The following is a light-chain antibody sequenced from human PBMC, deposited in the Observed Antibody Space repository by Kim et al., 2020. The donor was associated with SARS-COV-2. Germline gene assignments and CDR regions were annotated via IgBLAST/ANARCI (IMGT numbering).Light chain of an antibody. CDR1: SLRSYY. J-gene: IGLJ3*02. CDR3: NSRDTSGTV. Sequence: SSELTQDPAVSVALGQTVRITCQGDSLRSYYASWYQQKPGQAPVLVIYGKNNRPSGIPDRFSGSSSGNTASLTITGAQAEDEADYYGNSRDTSGTVSGGG. CDR2: GKN. V-gene: IGLV3-19*01.